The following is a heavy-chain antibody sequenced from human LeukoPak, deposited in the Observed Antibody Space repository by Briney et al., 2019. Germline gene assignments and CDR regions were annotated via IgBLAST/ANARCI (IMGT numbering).Heavy chain of an antibody. J-gene: IGHJ4*02. CDR1: GFTFSSYW. V-gene: IGHV3-7*03. CDR3: ARVARKNVAPAAKGLGY. CDR2: IKQDGSEK. D-gene: IGHD2-2*01. Sequence: GGSLRLSCAASGFTFSSYWMSWVRQAPGKGLEWVANIKQDGSEKYYVDSVKGRFTISRDNAKNSLYLQMNSLRAEDTAVYYCARVARKNVAPAAKGLGYWGQGTLVTVSS.